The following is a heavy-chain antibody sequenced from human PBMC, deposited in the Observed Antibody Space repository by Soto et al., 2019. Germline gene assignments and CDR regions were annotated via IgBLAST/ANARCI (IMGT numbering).Heavy chain of an antibody. D-gene: IGHD1-1*01. CDR2: MNGDRDNT. CDR3: ARRTIAHWYFDL. V-gene: IGHV1-8*01. CDR1: GYTFTSYD. J-gene: IGHJ2*01. Sequence: ASVKVSCKASGYTFTSYDINWLRLAPGQGLERMGWMNGDRDNTGCAQKFQGRLTMTKDTSKSTAYMELSSLTSEDTAVYYCARRTIAHWYFDLWGRGTLVTV.